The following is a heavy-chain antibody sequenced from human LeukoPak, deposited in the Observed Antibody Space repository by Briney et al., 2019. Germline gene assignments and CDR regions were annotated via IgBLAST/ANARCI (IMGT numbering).Heavy chain of an antibody. D-gene: IGHD1-1*01. CDR3: ARDRLQLQS. CDR2: IYYSGST. V-gene: IGHV4-59*01. J-gene: IGHJ5*02. CDR1: GGSIRSYY. Sequence: SETLSLTCTVSGGSIRSYYWSWIRQSPGKGLEWIGYIYYSGSTNYNPSLKSRVTISVDTSKNQFSLKLSSVTAADTAVYYCARDRLQLQSWGQGTLVTVSS.